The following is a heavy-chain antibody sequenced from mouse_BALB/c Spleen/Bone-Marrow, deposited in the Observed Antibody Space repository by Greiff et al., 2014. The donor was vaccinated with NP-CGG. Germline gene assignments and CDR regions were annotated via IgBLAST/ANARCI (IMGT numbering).Heavy chain of an antibody. D-gene: IGHD3-1*01. CDR1: GFSLSSYG. V-gene: IGHV2-2*02. CDR3: ARNHRGYYFDY. CDR2: IWSGGST. Sequence: VMLVESGPGLVQPSQSLSITCTVPGFSLSSYGVHWVRQSPGKGLEWLGVIWSGGSTDYNAAFISRLTISKDNSKSQVFFKMTSLQANDTAIYYCARNHRGYYFDYWGQGTTLTVSS. J-gene: IGHJ2*01.